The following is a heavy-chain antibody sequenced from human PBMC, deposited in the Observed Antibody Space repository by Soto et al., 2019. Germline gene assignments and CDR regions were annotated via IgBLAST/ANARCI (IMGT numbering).Heavy chain of an antibody. CDR1: GFTFSSYA. Sequence: EVQLSESGGGLVQPGGSLRLSCAASGFTFSSYAISWVRQAPGKGLEWVSAISGSGGSTYYADSVKGRFTISRDNSKNTLYLQMNSLRAEDTAVYYCAKPRPITMIVVVTEFDYWGQGTLVTVSS. J-gene: IGHJ4*02. D-gene: IGHD3-22*01. CDR3: AKPRPITMIVVVTEFDY. CDR2: ISGSGGST. V-gene: IGHV3-23*01.